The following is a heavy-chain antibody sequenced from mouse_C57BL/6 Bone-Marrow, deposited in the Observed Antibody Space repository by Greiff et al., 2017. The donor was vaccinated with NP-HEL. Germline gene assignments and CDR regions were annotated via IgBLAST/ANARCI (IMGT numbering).Heavy chain of an antibody. V-gene: IGHV1-76*01. CDR3: ARFYYGSSYQGYYFDY. CDR1: GYTFTDYY. CDR2: IYPGSGNT. D-gene: IGHD1-1*01. Sequence: QVQLKESGAELVRPGASVKLSCKASGYTFTDYYINWVKQRPGQGLEWIARIYPGSGNTYYNEKFKGKATLTAEKSSSTAYMQLSSLTSEDSAVYFCARFYYGSSYQGYYFDYWGQGTTLTVSS. J-gene: IGHJ2*01.